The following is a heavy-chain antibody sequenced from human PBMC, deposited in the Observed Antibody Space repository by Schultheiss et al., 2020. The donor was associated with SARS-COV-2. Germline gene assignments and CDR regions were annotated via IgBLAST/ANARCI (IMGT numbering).Heavy chain of an antibody. V-gene: IGHV3-21*01. CDR2: ISSSSSYI. J-gene: IGHJ3*02. CDR1: GFTFSSYS. Sequence: GGSLRLSCAASGFTFSSYSMNWVRQAPGKGLEWVSSISSSSSYIYYADSVKGRFTISRDNAKNSLYLQMNSLRAEDTAVYYCARGGSYSNYVYAFDIWGQGTMVTVSS. D-gene: IGHD4-11*01. CDR3: ARGGSYSNYVYAFDI.